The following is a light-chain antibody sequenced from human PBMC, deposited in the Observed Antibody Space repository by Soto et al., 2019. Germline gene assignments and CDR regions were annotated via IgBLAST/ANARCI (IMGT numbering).Light chain of an antibody. CDR3: SSSTSSNTYV. CDR1: SSVVGGYNY. CDR2: DVS. V-gene: IGLV2-14*01. J-gene: IGLJ1*01. Sequence: QSVLTQPASVSGSPGQSITISCTGTSSVVGGYNYVSWYQQHPGKAPKFMIYDVSNRPSGVSNRFSGSKSGNTASLTISGLQAEDEADYYCSSSTSSNTYVFGTGAKVTVL.